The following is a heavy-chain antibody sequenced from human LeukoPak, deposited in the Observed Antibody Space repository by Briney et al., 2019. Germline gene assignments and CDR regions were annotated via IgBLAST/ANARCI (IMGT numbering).Heavy chain of an antibody. CDR2: IYYSGST. D-gene: IGHD2-2*01. J-gene: IGHJ5*02. V-gene: IGHV4-31*03. CDR3: ARGKRAGYCSSTSCFWNWFGP. CDR1: GGSISSGGYY. Sequence: SETLSLTCTVSGGSISSGGYYWSWNRQHPGKGLEWIGYIYYSGSTYYNPSLKSRVTISVDTSKNQFSLKLSSVTAADTAVYYCARGKRAGYCSSTSCFWNWFGPWGQGTLVTVSS.